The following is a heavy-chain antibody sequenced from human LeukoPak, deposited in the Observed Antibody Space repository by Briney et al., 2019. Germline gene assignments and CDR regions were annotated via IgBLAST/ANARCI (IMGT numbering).Heavy chain of an antibody. D-gene: IGHD3-3*01. CDR1: GGSISSRSDC. CDR2: IYYSGST. J-gene: IGHJ4*02. Sequence: SETLSLTCTVSGGSISSRSDCGGWIRQPPGQGRVWNGGIYYSGSTSYNPTPKSRVTISVDTSKNQFSLKLSSVTAADTAVYYCARHERYYDFWSGYFNYWGQGTLVTVSS. CDR3: ARHERYYDFWSGYFNY. V-gene: IGHV4-39*01.